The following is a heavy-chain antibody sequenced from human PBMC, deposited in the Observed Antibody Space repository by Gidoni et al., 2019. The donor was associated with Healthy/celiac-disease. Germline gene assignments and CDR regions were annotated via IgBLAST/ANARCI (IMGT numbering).Heavy chain of an antibody. CDR1: GGSISSYY. CDR3: ARVLQRGDITMVRGVTRYFDY. CDR2: IYYSGST. D-gene: IGHD3-10*01. V-gene: IGHV4-59*01. J-gene: IGHJ4*02. Sequence: QVQLQESGPGLVKPSETLSLTCTVSGGSISSYYWRWIRQPPGKGLEWIGYIYYSGSTNYNPSLKSRVTISVDTSKNQFSLKLSSVTAADTAVYYCARVLQRGDITMVRGVTRYFDYWGQGTLVTVSS.